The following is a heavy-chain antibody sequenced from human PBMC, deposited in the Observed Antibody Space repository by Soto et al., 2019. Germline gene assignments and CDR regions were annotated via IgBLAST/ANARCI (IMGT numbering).Heavy chain of an antibody. D-gene: IGHD6-19*01. J-gene: IGHJ6*02. CDR1: GYTFTSYD. V-gene: IGHV1-8*01. Sequence: GASVKVSCKASGYTFTSYDINWVRQATGQGLEWMGWMNPNSGNTGYAQKFQGRVTMTRNTSISTAYMELSSLRSEDTAVYYCARVFGSSSGWYYYYYGMDVWGQGTTVTVS. CDR3: ARVFGSSSGWYYYYYGMDV. CDR2: MNPNSGNT.